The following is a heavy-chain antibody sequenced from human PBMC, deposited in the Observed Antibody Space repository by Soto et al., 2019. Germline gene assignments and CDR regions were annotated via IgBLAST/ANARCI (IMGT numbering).Heavy chain of an antibody. CDR1: GGSISSGGYS. V-gene: IGHV4-30-2*01. CDR2: MYHSGST. Sequence: PSETLSLTCAVSGGSISSGGYSWSWIRQPPGKGLEWIGYMYHSGSTYYNPSLKSRVTISVDTSKNQFSLKLTSVTAADTAVYYCARDNITGRFDYWGQGTLVTVDS. CDR3: ARDNITGRFDY. D-gene: IGHD2-8*02. J-gene: IGHJ4*02.